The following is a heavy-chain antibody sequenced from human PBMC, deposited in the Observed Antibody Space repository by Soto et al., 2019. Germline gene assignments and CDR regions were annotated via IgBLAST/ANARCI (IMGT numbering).Heavy chain of an antibody. CDR3: AALMTTVTSGAFDI. D-gene: IGHD4-17*01. CDR2: FDPEDGET. Sequence: ASVKVSCKVSGYTLTELSMHWVRQAPGKGLEWMGGFDPEDGETIYAQKFQGRVTMTEDTSTDTAYMELSSLRSEDTAVYYCAALMTTVTSGAFDIWGQGTMVTVSS. V-gene: IGHV1-24*01. J-gene: IGHJ3*02. CDR1: GYTLTELS.